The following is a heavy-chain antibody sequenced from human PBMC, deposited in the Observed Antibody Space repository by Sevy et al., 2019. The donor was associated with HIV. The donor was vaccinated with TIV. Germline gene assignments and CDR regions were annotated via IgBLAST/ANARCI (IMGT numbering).Heavy chain of an antibody. CDR1: GFTFGNYW. Sequence: GRSLRLSCAASGFTFGNYWMHWVRQAPGKGLVWISRINNDGSNTNYADSVKGRFTTSRDNAKNTLYLQMNSLRAEDTAVYYCGREMISMVPGVPDAFDIWGQGTMVTVS. CDR2: INNDGSNT. V-gene: IGHV3-74*01. CDR3: GREMISMVPGVPDAFDI. D-gene: IGHD3-10*01. J-gene: IGHJ3*02.